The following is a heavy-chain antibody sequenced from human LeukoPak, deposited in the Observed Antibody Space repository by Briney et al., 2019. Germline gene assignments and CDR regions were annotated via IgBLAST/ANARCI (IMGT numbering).Heavy chain of an antibody. CDR3: ARYRVEGIDAFDI. Sequence: SETLSLTCSVSGGPLTSYYWSWIRQPPGRELEWIGYVYYRGDTYYNPALKSRVTLSVDTSTKQFSLRLNSVTAADTAVYYCARYRVEGIDAFDIWGQGTMVAVSS. V-gene: IGHV4-59*08. D-gene: IGHD5-24*01. CDR1: GGPLTSYY. J-gene: IGHJ3*02. CDR2: VYYRGDT.